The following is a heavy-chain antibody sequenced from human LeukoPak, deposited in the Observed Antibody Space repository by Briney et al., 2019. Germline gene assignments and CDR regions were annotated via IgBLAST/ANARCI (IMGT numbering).Heavy chain of an antibody. CDR3: AIAQNWKAGWFDP. J-gene: IGHJ5*02. Sequence: GASVKVSCKVSGYTLTELSIHWVRQAPGKGLEWMGGVNPEDGETIYAQKFQGGVTMTEDTPIDTTYMEVSSLRSEDTAVYFCAIAQNWKAGWFDPWGQGTLVTVSS. CDR2: VNPEDGET. V-gene: IGHV1-24*01. D-gene: IGHD1-1*01. CDR1: GYTLTELS.